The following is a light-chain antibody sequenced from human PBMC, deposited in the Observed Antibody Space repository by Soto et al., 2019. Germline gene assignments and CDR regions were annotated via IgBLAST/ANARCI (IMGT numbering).Light chain of an antibody. CDR2: LNSDGSH. CDR3: QTWGSGIVV. Sequence: QLVLTQSPSASASLGASVKLTCTLSSVHSNYVIAWHQQQSEKGPRYLMKLNSDGSHSKGDGIPDRFSGSSSGAERYLTISSLQSEDEADYYCQTWGSGIVVFGGGTQLTVL. CDR1: SVHSNYV. J-gene: IGLJ2*01. V-gene: IGLV4-69*01.